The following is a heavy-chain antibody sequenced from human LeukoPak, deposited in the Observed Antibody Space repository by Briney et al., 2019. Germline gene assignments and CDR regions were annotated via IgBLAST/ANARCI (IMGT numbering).Heavy chain of an antibody. CDR2: TYYSGST. CDR3: ARHTTNWGFGY. Sequence: PSETLSLTCTVSGGSISSYYWSWLRQPPGKGLEWIAYTYYSGSTKYNPSLKSRVTISVDTSKNQLSLKLSSVTAADTAVYYCARHTTNWGFGYWGQGTLVTVSS. J-gene: IGHJ4*02. CDR1: GGSISSYY. D-gene: IGHD7-27*01. V-gene: IGHV4-59*08.